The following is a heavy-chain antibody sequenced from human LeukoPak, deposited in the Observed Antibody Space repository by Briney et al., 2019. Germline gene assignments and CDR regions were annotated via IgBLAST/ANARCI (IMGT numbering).Heavy chain of an antibody. CDR1: GFTFSSYW. Sequence: PWGSLRLSCAASGFTFSSYWMHWVRQAPGKGLVWVSRINSDGSSTSYADSVKGRFTISRDNAKNTLYLQMNSLRAEDTAVYYCARAAEAGDYVFHWGQGTLVTVSS. CDR3: ARAAEAGDYVFH. D-gene: IGHD4-17*01. V-gene: IGHV3-74*01. CDR2: INSDGSST. J-gene: IGHJ4*02.